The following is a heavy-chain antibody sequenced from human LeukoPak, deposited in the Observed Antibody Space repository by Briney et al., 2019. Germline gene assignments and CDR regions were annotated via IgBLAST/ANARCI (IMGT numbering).Heavy chain of an antibody. CDR3: AKDIVLSSSGRGAFDI. D-gene: IGHD6-19*01. J-gene: IGHJ3*02. CDR2: ISWNSGSI. CDR1: GFTFDDYA. V-gene: IGHV3-9*01. Sequence: PGRSLRLSCAASGFTFDDYAMYWVRQAPGKGLEWVSSISWNSGSIGYADSVKGRFTISRDNAKNSLYLQMNSLRAEDTASYYCAKDIVLSSSGRGAFDIWGQGTMVTVSS.